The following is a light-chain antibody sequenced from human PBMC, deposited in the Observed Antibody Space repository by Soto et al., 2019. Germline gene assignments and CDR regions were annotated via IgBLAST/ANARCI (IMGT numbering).Light chain of an antibody. CDR1: QNISSH. V-gene: IGKV3-20*01. CDR2: ATS. CDR3: EQYGSSPQT. J-gene: IGKJ1*01. Sequence: IVMTQTPPTLNVATGNRVPVSCRASQNISSHLAWYQQKPGQTPRLLIYATSTRATGIPDRFSGSEAGTDFTLTISSLEPQDFAVYYCEQYGSSPQTFGQGTKVDIK.